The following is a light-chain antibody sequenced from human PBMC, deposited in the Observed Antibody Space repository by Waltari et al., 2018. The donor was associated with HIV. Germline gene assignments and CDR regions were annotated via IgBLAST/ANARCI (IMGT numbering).Light chain of an antibody. CDR3: AAWDDSLSGLYV. CDR2: RNN. J-gene: IGLJ1*01. Sequence: QSVLTQPPSASGTPGQRVTISCSGSRSNIGSNSVYWYQQLPGPAPKLLIYRNNQRPSGVPDRFSGSKSGTSASLAISGLRSEDEADYYCAAWDDSLSGLYVFGTGTKVTVL. CDR1: RSNIGSNS. V-gene: IGLV1-47*01.